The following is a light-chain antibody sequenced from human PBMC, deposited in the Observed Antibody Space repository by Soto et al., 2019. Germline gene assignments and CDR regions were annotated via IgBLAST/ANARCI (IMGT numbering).Light chain of an antibody. CDR2: LGS. Sequence: DIVTTQSPLSLPVTPGEPASISCRSSQSLLHNNGYNYLDWYLQKPGQSPQLLIYLGSNRASGVPDRFSGSGSGTDFTLKISRVEAEDVGVYYCMQALKTQFTFGPGTKVEIK. J-gene: IGKJ3*01. V-gene: IGKV2-28*01. CDR1: QSLLHNNGYNY. CDR3: MQALKTQFT.